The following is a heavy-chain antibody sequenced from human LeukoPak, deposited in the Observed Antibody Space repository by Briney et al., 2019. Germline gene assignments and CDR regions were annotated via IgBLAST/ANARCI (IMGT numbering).Heavy chain of an antibody. CDR1: GFTFGDYA. Sequence: GGSLRLSCTASGFTFGDYAMSWFRQAPGKGLEWVGFIRSKLYAGTTEYAASVKGRVTISRDDSKSIAYLQMNSLKTEDTAVYYCTRDHGFTYYYGSGSLLFDYWGQGTLVTVSS. CDR2: IRSKLYAGTT. D-gene: IGHD3-10*01. J-gene: IGHJ4*02. V-gene: IGHV3-49*03. CDR3: TRDHGFTYYYGSGSLLFDY.